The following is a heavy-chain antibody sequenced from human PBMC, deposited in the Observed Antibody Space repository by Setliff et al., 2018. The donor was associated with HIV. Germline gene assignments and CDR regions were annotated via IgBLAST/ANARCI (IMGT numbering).Heavy chain of an antibody. Sequence: GESLKISCHLSGYSFVDFWIGWVRQMTGKGLEWVGFIYPGDSDSRYSPSFRGQVTISADKSTTTAYLDWASLKASDTAMYYCVRYIGAAAGYIDHWGQGTLVTVSS. CDR3: VRYIGAAAGYIDH. D-gene: IGHD6-25*01. V-gene: IGHV5-51*01. CDR2: IYPGDSDS. J-gene: IGHJ4*02. CDR1: GYSFVDFW.